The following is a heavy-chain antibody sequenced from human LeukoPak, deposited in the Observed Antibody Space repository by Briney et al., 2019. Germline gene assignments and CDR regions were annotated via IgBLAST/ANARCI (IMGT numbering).Heavy chain of an antibody. D-gene: IGHD3-22*01. CDR3: AKRGVVIRVILVGFHKEAYYFDS. V-gene: IGHV3-23*01. CDR2: ISDSGGRT. Sequence: GSLRLSCAVSGITLSNYGMSWVRQAPGKGLEWVAGISDSGGRTNYADSVKGRFTISRDNPNNTLYLQMNSLRAEDTAVYFCAKRGVVIRVILVGFHKEAYYFDSWGQGALVTVSS. J-gene: IGHJ4*02. CDR1: GITLSNYG.